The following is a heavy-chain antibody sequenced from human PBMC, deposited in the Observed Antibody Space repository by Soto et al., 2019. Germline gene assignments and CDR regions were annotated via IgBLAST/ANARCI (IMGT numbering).Heavy chain of an antibody. Sequence: GGSLRLSCAASGFTVSSDYMSWVRQAPGKGLELVSFSYSGGNTDYADAVKGRFTTSRDNSKNTLYLQMSSLRAEDTAVYYCARAKRGGFDYWGQGTLVTVSS. J-gene: IGHJ4*02. V-gene: IGHV3-53*01. CDR1: GFTVSSDY. CDR2: SYSGGNT. CDR3: ARAKRGGFDY. D-gene: IGHD3-16*01.